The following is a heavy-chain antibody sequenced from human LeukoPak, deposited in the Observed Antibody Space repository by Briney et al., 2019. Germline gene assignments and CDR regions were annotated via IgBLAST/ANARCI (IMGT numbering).Heavy chain of an antibody. CDR2: IRNDGSNT. CDR3: ARAEMATTRDAFDI. J-gene: IGHJ3*02. D-gene: IGHD5-24*01. CDR1: GFTFRICD. Sequence: GVSLRLFCAACGFTFRICDMHWVREARGKGLEGGAVIRNDGSNTYNADSAKAQITTTTDNSNKTPSLQMNSLRAEDTAVYYCARAEMATTRDAFDIWGHRTPVTVSS. V-gene: IGHV3-33*01.